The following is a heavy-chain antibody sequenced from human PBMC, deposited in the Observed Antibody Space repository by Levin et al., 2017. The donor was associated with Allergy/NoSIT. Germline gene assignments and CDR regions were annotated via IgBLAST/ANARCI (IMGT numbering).Heavy chain of an antibody. Sequence: GGSLRLSCAASGFTVSSNYMSWVRQAPGKGLEWVSVIYSGGSTYYADSVKGRFTISRDNSKNTLYLQMNSLRAEDTAVYYCARETMVRGVIKARYYGMDVWGQGTTVTVSS. CDR1: GFTVSSNY. J-gene: IGHJ6*02. CDR3: ARETMVRGVIKARYYGMDV. D-gene: IGHD3-10*01. CDR2: IYSGGST. V-gene: IGHV3-53*01.